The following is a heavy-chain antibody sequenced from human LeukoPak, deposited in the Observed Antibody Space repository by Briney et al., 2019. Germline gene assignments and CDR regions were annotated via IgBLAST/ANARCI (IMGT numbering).Heavy chain of an antibody. CDR2: INHSGST. CDR3: ASGRGIAAAGKVSGWFDP. D-gene: IGHD6-13*01. CDR1: GGSFSGYY. Sequence: SETLSLTCAVYGGSFSGYYWSWIRQPPGKGLEWIGEINHSGSTNYNPSLKSRVTISVDTSKTQFSLKLSSVTAADTAVYYCASGRGIAAAGKVSGWFDPWGQGTLVTVSS. J-gene: IGHJ5*02. V-gene: IGHV4-34*01.